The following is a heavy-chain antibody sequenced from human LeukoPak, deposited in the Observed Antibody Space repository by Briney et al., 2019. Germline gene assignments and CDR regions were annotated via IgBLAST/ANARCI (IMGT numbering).Heavy chain of an antibody. CDR2: IFTDGST. CDR1: GGSISRYY. CDR3: ARDLGLSLDY. Sequence: SGTLSLTCTVSGGSISRYYWSWIRQPAGKGLEWIGRIFTDGSTNYNPSLKSRVTMSVDTSKNQFSLKLSSVTAADTAVYYCARDLGLSLDYWGQGTLVTVSS. V-gene: IGHV4-4*07. J-gene: IGHJ4*02. D-gene: IGHD3-16*01.